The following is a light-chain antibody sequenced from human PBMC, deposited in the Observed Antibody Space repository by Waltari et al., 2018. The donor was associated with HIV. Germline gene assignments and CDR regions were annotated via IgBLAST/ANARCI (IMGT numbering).Light chain of an antibody. J-gene: IGLJ2*01. Sequence: SYELTQPPSMSVSPGQTATITCSGDALAKQHSYWYQQKAGQAPVLVIFAGTERPSGLPERFSGTRSETTVTLTITGGQAEDEADYYCESADSTGSYYVFGRGTRLTVL. CDR1: ALAKQH. CDR2: AGT. CDR3: ESADSTGSYYV. V-gene: IGLV3-25*03.